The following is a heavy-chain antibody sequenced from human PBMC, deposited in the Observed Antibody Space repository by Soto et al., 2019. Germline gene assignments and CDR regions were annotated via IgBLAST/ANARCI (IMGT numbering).Heavy chain of an antibody. CDR1: GGTFSNYA. V-gene: IGHV1-69*12. Sequence: QVQLVQSGAEVKPPGSSVKVSCKAWGGTFSNYAISWVRQAPGRGLEWMGGIFPIFGTANYAQKFQGRVTITADQSTRTAYMQLSSLRSEDTAVYYCAREGGTSSYYYGMDVWGQGTTVTVSS. J-gene: IGHJ6*02. CDR2: IFPIFGTA. CDR3: AREGGTSSYYYGMDV. D-gene: IGHD3-16*01.